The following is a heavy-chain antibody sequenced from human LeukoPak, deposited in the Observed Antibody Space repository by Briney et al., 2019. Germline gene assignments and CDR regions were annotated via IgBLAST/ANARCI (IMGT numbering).Heavy chain of an antibody. CDR2: IYYSGGT. D-gene: IGHD2-21*01. V-gene: IGHV4-59*08. J-gene: IGHJ2*01. CDR3: ARRDLFYWYFDL. Sequence: SETLSLTCTVSGGSISSYYLSWIRQPPAKGLEWIGYIYYSGGTNYTPSLKSRVTISVDTSKNQFSLKLSSVSAADTAVYYCARRDLFYWYFDLWGRGTLVTVSS. CDR1: GGSISSYY.